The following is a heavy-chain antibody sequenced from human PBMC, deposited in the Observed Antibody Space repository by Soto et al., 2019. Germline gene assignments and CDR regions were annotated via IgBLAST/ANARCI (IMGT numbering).Heavy chain of an antibody. J-gene: IGHJ4*02. D-gene: IGHD6-13*01. V-gene: IGHV4-34*01. CDR3: ARAHSSWLYYFDY. CDR1: GGSFSGYY. CDR2: INHSGST. Sequence: PSETLSLTCAVYGGSFSGYYWSWIRQPPGKGLEWIGEINHSGSTSYNPSLKSRVTISVDTSKNQFSLKLSSVTAADTAVYYCARAHSSWLYYFDYWGQGTLVTVSS.